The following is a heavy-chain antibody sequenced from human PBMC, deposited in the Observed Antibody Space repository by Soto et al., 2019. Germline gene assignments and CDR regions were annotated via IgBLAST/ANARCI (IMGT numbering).Heavy chain of an antibody. CDR1: GGSISSYY. J-gene: IGHJ5*02. D-gene: IGHD3-3*01. V-gene: IGHV4-59*01. CDR3: ARELGIFGVAKNRFVP. CDR2: IYYSGST. Sequence: PSETLSLTCTVSGGSISSYYWSWIRQPPGKGLEWIGYIYYSGSTNYNPSLKSRVTISVDTSKNQFSLKLSSVTAADTAVYYCARELGIFGVAKNRFVPCGQRTLAPVST.